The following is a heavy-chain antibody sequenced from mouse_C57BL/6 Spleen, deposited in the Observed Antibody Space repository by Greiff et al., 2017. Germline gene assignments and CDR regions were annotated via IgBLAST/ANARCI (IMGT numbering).Heavy chain of an antibody. J-gene: IGHJ1*03. V-gene: IGHV1-64*01. CDR2: IHPNSGST. CDR3: ARGATVVERYFDV. Sequence: QVQLQQPGAELVKPGASVKLSCKASGYTFTSYWMHWVTQRPGQGLEWIGMIHPNSGSTNYNEKFKSKATLTVDKSSSAAYMQLSSLTSEDSAVYYCARGATVVERYFDVWGTGTTVTVSS. D-gene: IGHD1-1*01. CDR1: GYTFTSYW.